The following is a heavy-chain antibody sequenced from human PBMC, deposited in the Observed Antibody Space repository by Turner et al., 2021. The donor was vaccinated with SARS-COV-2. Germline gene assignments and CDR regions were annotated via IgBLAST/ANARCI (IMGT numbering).Heavy chain of an antibody. D-gene: IGHD3-16*01. CDR1: GFPFSNAW. Sequence: EVQLVESGGGLVKPGGSLRLSCAASGFPFSNAWMSWVRQAPGKGLEWVGRIRSKTDGGTTDYAAPVKGRFTISRDDSKNTLYLQMNSLKTEDTAVYYCTTGLPACGDYVDYYYYGMDVWGQGTTVTVSS. J-gene: IGHJ6*02. CDR3: TTGLPACGDYVDYYYYGMDV. CDR2: IRSKTDGGTT. V-gene: IGHV3-15*01.